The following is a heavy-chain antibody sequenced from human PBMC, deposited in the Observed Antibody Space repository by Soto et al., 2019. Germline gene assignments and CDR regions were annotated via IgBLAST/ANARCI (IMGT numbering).Heavy chain of an antibody. J-gene: IGHJ2*01. CDR1: GYTFMNYA. Sequence: QVQLVQSGAEVTEPGASVKLSCQASGYTFMNYAISWVRQAPGQGLEWMGWISPSTGNTDQAQNFQGRVTMTLDTSTHTANMELRTLRSDDSAVYYCARCYCSVGSCYTCWHFDLWGRGTLVTVSS. V-gene: IGHV1-18*01. CDR3: ARCYCSVGSCYTCWHFDL. D-gene: IGHD2-15*01. CDR2: ISPSTGNT.